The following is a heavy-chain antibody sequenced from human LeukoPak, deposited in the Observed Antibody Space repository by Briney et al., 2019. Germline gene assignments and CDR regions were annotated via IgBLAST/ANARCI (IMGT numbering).Heavy chain of an antibody. Sequence: SETLSLTCNVSGYSISSGYYWGWIRQPPGKGLEWIGSIYHSGSTYYNPSLESRVTISVDTSKNQFSLMLSSVTAADTAVYYCARTWNHVLDYWGQGTLVTVSS. CDR1: GYSISSGYY. CDR3: ARTWNHVLDY. V-gene: IGHV4-38-2*02. CDR2: IYHSGST. J-gene: IGHJ4*02. D-gene: IGHD1-14*01.